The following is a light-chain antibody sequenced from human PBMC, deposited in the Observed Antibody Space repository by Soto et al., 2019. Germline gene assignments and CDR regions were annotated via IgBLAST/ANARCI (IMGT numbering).Light chain of an antibody. CDR3: QQYNSYSPWT. Sequence: DIQMTQSPSTLSASVGDRVTITCRASQSVSNWLAWYQQKPGKAPKLLIYDASNLEGGVPSRFSGSGSGTEFTLTISSLQPDDSATYYCQQYNSYSPWTFGQGTKVDIK. CDR1: QSVSNW. J-gene: IGKJ1*01. V-gene: IGKV1-5*01. CDR2: DAS.